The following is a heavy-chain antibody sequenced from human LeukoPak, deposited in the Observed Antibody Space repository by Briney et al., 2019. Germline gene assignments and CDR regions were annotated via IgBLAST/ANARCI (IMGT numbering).Heavy chain of an antibody. V-gene: IGHV3-7*04. CDR2: IHPEGNEK. J-gene: IGHJ4*02. CDR3: ARGDDFSGDH. Sequence: PGWSLRLSCAVSGFTFSNFWMSWVRQAPGRGLEWVANIHPEGNEKYHVESVKGRFTISRDNAKNSLFLQMNGLRVEDTAVYYCARGDDFSGDHWGQGTLVTVSS. CDR1: GFTFSNFW. D-gene: IGHD1-1*01.